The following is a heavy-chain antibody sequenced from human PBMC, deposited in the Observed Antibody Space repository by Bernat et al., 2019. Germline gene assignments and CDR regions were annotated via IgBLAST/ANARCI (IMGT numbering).Heavy chain of an antibody. J-gene: IGHJ3*02. CDR2: IDWDGDT. V-gene: IGHV2-70*01. Sequence: QVTLRESGPALVKPTQTLTLACSFSGFSLNTSEVSVSWIRQPPGKALEWLAVIDWDGDTSYNSTLRTRLTISKDTSKNQVVLTMTNMDPVDTATYFCAWAPSSGWYINAFDIWGQGTVVTVSS. D-gene: IGHD6-19*01. CDR1: GFSLNTSEVS. CDR3: AWAPSSGWYINAFDI.